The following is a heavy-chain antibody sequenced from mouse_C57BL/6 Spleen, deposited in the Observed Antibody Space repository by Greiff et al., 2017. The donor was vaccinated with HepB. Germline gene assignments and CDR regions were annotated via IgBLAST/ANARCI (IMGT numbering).Heavy chain of an antibody. J-gene: IGHJ1*03. CDR2: INPNNGGT. Sequence: EVQLQQSGPELVKPGASVKIPCKASGYTFTDYNMDWVKQSHGKSLEWIGDINPNNGGTIYNQKFKGKATLTVDKSSSTAYMELRSLTSEDTAVYYCARDEQPYYSNYGWYFDVWGTGTTVTVSS. CDR3: ARDEQPYYSNYGWYFDV. V-gene: IGHV1-18*01. D-gene: IGHD2-5*01. CDR1: GYTFTDYN.